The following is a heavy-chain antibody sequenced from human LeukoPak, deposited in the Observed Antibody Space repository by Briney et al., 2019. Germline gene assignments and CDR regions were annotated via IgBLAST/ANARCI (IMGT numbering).Heavy chain of an antibody. J-gene: IGHJ6*02. CDR1: GYTFTGYY. V-gene: IGHV1-2*04. CDR3: ASEGGITVTSGMAV. D-gene: IGHD4-17*01. CDR2: INPNSGGT. Sequence: GASVKVSCKASGYTFTGYYMHWVRQSPGQGLEWMGWINPNSGGTNYAQKFQGWVTMTSDTSISTAYMELRRLRSDDTAVYYCASEGGITVTSGMAVWGQGTTVTVPS.